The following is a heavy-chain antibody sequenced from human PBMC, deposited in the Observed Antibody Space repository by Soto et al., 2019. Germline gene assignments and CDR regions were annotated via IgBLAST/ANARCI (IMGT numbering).Heavy chain of an antibody. CDR3: ARDRFNAGYCSGGSCHNGYFHH. Sequence: GGSLRLSCAASGFTFSSYEMNWVRQAPGKGLEWVSYISSSGSTIYYADSVKGRFTISRDNAKNSLYLQMNSLRAEDTAVYYCARDRFNAGYCSGGSCHNGYFHHWGQGTLVTVSS. V-gene: IGHV3-48*03. CDR2: ISSSGSTI. D-gene: IGHD2-15*01. J-gene: IGHJ1*01. CDR1: GFTFSSYE.